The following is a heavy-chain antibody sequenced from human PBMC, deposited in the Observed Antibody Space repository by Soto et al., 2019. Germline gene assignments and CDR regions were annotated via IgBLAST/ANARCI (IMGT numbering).Heavy chain of an antibody. Sequence: QVQLVQSGAEVKKPGASVKVSCKASGYTFTSYGISWVRQAPGQGLEWMGWISAYNGNTNYAQKLQGRVTMPTDTPTSRADRGLRGLRSDDTAVYYCARDGQQLGTHYYCCGMDVWGQGTTVTVSS. CDR3: ARDGQQLGTHYYCCGMDV. J-gene: IGHJ6*02. V-gene: IGHV1-18*01. CDR2: ISAYNGNT. D-gene: IGHD6-13*01. CDR1: GYTFTSYG.